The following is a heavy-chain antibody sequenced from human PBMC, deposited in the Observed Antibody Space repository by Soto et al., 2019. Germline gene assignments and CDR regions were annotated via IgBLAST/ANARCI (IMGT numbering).Heavy chain of an antibody. CDR2: IYPGDSDS. V-gene: IGHV5-51*01. J-gene: IGHJ4*02. CDR1: GYSFTSYW. Sequence: PGESLKISCKGSGYSFTSYWIGWVRQMPGKGLEWMGIIYPGDSDSRYSPSFEGQVTISADKSISTAYLQWSSLKASDTAMYYCARQFCSGGSCYSSLLDYWAQETLVTVSS. CDR3: ARQFCSGGSCYSSLLDY. D-gene: IGHD2-15*01.